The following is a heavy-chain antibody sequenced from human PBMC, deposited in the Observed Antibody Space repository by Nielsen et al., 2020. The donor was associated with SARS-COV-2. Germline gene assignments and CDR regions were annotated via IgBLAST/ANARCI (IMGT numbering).Heavy chain of an antibody. CDR3: ARGGGYSYGRADY. CDR2: IYHSGST. J-gene: IGHJ4*02. V-gene: IGHV4-4*02. D-gene: IGHD5-18*01. Sequence: SETLSLTCAVSGGSISSSNWWSWVRQPPGKGLEWIGEIYHSGSTYYNPSLKSRVTISVDTSKNQFSLKLSSVTAADTAVYYCARGGGYSYGRADYWGQGTLVTVSS. CDR1: GGSISSSNW.